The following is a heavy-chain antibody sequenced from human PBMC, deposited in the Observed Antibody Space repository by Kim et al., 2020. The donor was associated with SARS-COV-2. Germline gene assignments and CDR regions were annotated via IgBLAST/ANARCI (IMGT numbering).Heavy chain of an antibody. CDR1: GGSISSYY. Sequence: SETLSLTCTVSGGSISSYYWSWIRQPPGKGLEWIGYIYYSGSTNYNPSLKSRVTISVDTSKNQFSLLLSSVPAADTAVYYCARAGGGATWFDPWGQGTLVTVSS. V-gene: IGHV4-59*01. J-gene: IGHJ5*02. CDR2: IYYSGST. D-gene: IGHD1-26*01. CDR3: ARAGGGATWFDP.